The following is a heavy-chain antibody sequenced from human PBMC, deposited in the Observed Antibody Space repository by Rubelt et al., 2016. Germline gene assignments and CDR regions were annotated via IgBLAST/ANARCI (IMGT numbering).Heavy chain of an antibody. V-gene: IGHV3-72*01. D-gene: IGHD3-22*01. CDR1: GFTFSDHY. J-gene: IGHJ3*02. CDR3: VRSHYYDSRSGYFNQDAFDM. CDR2: TRHKAASYTT. Sequence: GGSLRLSCAASGFTFSDHYMDWVRQAPGKGLEWVGRTRHKAASYTTEYGASVEGRFSISRDDSKSSLYLQMNSLKTEDTAMYYCVRSHYYDSRSGYFNQDAFDMWAKGQWSPSLQ.